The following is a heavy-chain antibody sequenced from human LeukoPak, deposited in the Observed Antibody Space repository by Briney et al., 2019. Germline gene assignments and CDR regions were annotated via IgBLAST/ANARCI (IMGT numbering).Heavy chain of an antibody. V-gene: IGHV3-23*01. CDR1: GFTFSNYA. CDR2: ISGSDGST. CDR3: AKHGDESSGYYSD. D-gene: IGHD3-22*01. J-gene: IGHJ4*02. Sequence: GGSLRLSCAASGFTFSNYAMSWVRQAPGKGLEWVSAISGSDGSTYYADSVKGRFTISRDNSKNTLYLQMNSLRAEDTAVYYCAKHGDESSGYYSDWGQGTLVTVSS.